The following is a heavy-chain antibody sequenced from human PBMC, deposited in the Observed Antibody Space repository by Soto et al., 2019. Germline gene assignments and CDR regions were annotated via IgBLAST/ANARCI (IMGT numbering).Heavy chain of an antibody. CDR2: IYYSGST. Sequence: SETLSLTCTVSGGSISSGGYYWSWIRQHPGKGLEWIGYIYYSGSTYYNPSLKSRVTISVDTSKNQFSLKLSSVTAADTAVYYCARYYDYVWGSYRRSYYFDYWGQGTLVTVSS. CDR3: ARYYDYVWGSYRRSYYFDY. CDR1: GGSISSGGYY. V-gene: IGHV4-31*03. J-gene: IGHJ4*02. D-gene: IGHD3-16*02.